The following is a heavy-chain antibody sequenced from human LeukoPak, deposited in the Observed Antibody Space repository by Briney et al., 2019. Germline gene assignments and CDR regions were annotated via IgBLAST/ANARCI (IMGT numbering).Heavy chain of an antibody. J-gene: IGHJ4*02. D-gene: IGHD6-13*01. CDR3: ARHGSGWFYFDY. CDR2: IYYSGST. Sequence: PSETLSLTCTVSGGSISSYYWSWIRQPPGKGLEWIGYIYYSGSTNYNPSLKSRVTISVDASKDQFCLKLSSVTAADTAVYYCARHGSGWFYFDYWGQGTLVSVSS. CDR1: GGSISSYY. V-gene: IGHV4-59*08.